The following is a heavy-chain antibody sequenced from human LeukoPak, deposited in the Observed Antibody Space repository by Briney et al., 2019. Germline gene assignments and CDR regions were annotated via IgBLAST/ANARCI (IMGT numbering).Heavy chain of an antibody. D-gene: IGHD2-15*01. J-gene: IGHJ4*02. Sequence: GGSLRLSCAASGFTFSSYSMNWARQAPGKGLEWVSSISSSSSYIYYADSVKGRFTISRDNAKNSLYLQMNSLRAEDTAVDYCAPGHHCSGGSCYEGYWGQGTLVTVSS. CDR3: APGHHCSGGSCYEGY. V-gene: IGHV3-21*01. CDR2: ISSSSSYI. CDR1: GFTFSSYS.